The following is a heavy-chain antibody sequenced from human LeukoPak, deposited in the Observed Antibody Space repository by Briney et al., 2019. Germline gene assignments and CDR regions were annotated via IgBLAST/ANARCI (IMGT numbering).Heavy chain of an antibody. V-gene: IGHV4-34*01. CDR2: INHSGST. CDR1: GGSFSGYY. J-gene: IGHJ4*02. CDR3: ASYWGGYCSSTSCYREGFDY. Sequence: SETLSLTCAVYGGSFSGYYWSWIRQPPGEGLEWIGEINHSGSTNYNPSLKSRVTISVDTSKNQFSLKLSSVTAADTAVYYCASYWGGYCSSTSCYREGFDYWGQGTLVTVSS. D-gene: IGHD2-2*01.